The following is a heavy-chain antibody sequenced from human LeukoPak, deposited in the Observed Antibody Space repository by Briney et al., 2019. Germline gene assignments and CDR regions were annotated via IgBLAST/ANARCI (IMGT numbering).Heavy chain of an antibody. V-gene: IGHV1-69*04. D-gene: IGHD1-26*01. CDR2: IIPILGIA. CDR1: GGTFSSYT. Sequence: SVKVSCRASGGTFSSYTISWVRQAPGQGLEWMGRIIPILGIANYAQKFQGRVTITADKSTSSAYMELSSLRSEDTAVYYCARDRGSYRVDYWGQGTLVTVSS. J-gene: IGHJ4*02. CDR3: ARDRGSYRVDY.